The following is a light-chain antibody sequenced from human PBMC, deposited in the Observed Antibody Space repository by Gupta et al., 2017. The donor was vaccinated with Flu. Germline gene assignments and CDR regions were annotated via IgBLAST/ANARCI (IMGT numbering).Light chain of an antibody. CDR2: LGS. Sequence: DIVLTQSPDSLHVTPGEPASISCRSSQSLLHVFEYTDLPWYLQKPGQSPQLLIYLGSNRASGVPDRFSGSGSGTDFTLRISRVEAEDVGIYFCMQALQTPITFGQGTRLEIK. CDR3: MQALQTPIT. V-gene: IGKV2-28*01. J-gene: IGKJ5*01. CDR1: QSLLHVFEYTD.